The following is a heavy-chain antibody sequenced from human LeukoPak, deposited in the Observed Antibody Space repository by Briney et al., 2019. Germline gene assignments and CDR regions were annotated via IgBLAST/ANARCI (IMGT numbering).Heavy chain of an antibody. D-gene: IGHD6-13*01. Sequence: SETLSLTCTVSGGSISSSSYYWGWIRQPPGKWLGCIGSIYYSGSTYYNPSLKSRVTTSVDTSKNQFSLKLSSVTAADTAVYYCASQGSSWYYYYYGMDVWGQGTTVTVSS. CDR3: ASQGSSWYYYYYGMDV. J-gene: IGHJ6*02. CDR1: GGSISSSSYY. V-gene: IGHV4-39*01. CDR2: IYYSGST.